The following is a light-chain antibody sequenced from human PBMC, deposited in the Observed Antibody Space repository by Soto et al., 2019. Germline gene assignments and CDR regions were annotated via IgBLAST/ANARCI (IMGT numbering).Light chain of an antibody. Sequence: EIVLTQSPGTLSLSPGERATLSCRASQSVSSYCLAWYQQKPGQAPRLLIYGASYRASGIPDRFSGSGSGTDFTLIITSLEPEDFAVYYCEQYGSSPPTFGQGTKVEIK. CDR3: EQYGSSPPT. J-gene: IGKJ1*01. CDR1: QSVSSYC. V-gene: IGKV3-20*01. CDR2: GAS.